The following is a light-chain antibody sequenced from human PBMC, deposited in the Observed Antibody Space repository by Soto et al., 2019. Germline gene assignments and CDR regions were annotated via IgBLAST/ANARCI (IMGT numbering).Light chain of an antibody. CDR1: QSVSSY. CDR2: ATS. Sequence: DIQLTQSPSSLSASVGDRVTITCRSSQSVSSYLNWYQQKPGKAPKLLIHATSTLQSGVPPRFSGSGSGTDFTLTISSLQPEDFATYYCQQSYLTLRTFGQGTKVEIQ. V-gene: IGKV1-39*01. J-gene: IGKJ1*01. CDR3: QQSYLTLRT.